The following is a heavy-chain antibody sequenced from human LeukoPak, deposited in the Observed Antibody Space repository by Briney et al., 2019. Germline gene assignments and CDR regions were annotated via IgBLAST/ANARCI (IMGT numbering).Heavy chain of an antibody. Sequence: GGSLRLSCAASGFSFSRYNMNWVRQAPGKGLEWVSSISSTNGYIYYADTVKGRFTISRDNAKNSPYLQMDSLRVEDTAVYYCARGVGDYHPNFDYWGQGTLVTVSS. CDR3: ARGVGDYHPNFDY. D-gene: IGHD3-3*01. V-gene: IGHV3-21*01. CDR1: GFSFSRYN. J-gene: IGHJ4*02. CDR2: ISSTNGYI.